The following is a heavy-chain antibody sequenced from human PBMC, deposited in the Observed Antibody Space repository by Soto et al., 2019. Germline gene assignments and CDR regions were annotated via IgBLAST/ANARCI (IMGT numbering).Heavy chain of an antibody. D-gene: IGHD3-3*01. CDR2: INPILSMS. CDR1: GDTFSCYT. J-gene: IGHJ6*02. Sequence: ASVKVSCKASGDTFSCYTINWVRQAPGLGLEWMGRINPILSMSNYAQKLQGRVTMTTDTSTSTAYMELRSLRSDDTAVYYCAREGSDITIFGVVISPDYYYYGMDVWGQGTTVTVPS. V-gene: IGHV1-18*01. CDR3: AREGSDITIFGVVISPDYYYYGMDV.